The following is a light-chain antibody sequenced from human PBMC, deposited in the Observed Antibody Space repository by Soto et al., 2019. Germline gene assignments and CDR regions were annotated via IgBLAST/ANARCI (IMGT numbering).Light chain of an antibody. J-gene: IGLJ2*01. V-gene: IGLV2-14*01. CDR2: DVS. CDR1: SSDVGGYNY. CDR3: SSYTSSSTRV. Sequence: QSALTQPASVSGSPGQSITISCTGTSSDVGGYNYVSWYQQHPVKAPTLMIYDVSNRPSGVSSRFSGSKSGNTASLTISGLQAEYEADYYCSSYTSSSTRVFGGGTKLTVL.